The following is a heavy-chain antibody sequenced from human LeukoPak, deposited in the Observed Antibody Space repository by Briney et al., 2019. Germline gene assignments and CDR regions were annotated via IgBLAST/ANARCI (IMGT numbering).Heavy chain of an antibody. J-gene: IGHJ4*02. CDR3: STEDKYCTGANCGVF. CDR2: INPNSGAT. D-gene: IGHD2-8*02. CDR1: GYTFTGYY. Sequence: ASVKVSCKASGYTFTGYYIHWVRQAPGQGLEWMGWINPNSGATNSAQRFQGRLTMTRDTSISTFYMELSSLRPDDTAIYYCSTEDKYCTGANCGVFWGQGTLVTVSS. V-gene: IGHV1-2*02.